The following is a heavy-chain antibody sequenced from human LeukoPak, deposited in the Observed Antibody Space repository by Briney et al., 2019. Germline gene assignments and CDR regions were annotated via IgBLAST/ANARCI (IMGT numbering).Heavy chain of an antibody. CDR1: GLTFSSYA. CDR2: ISGSGGST. CDR3: AKDRSGGGDYYFGMDV. J-gene: IGHJ6*02. D-gene: IGHD6-19*01. V-gene: IGHV3-23*01. Sequence: GGSLRLSCAASGLTFSSYAMSWVRQAPGKGLEWVSSISGSGGSTYYADSVKGRFTISRDNSQNTLYLQMNSLRAEDTAVYYCAKDRSGGGDYYFGMDVWGPRTTVTVSS.